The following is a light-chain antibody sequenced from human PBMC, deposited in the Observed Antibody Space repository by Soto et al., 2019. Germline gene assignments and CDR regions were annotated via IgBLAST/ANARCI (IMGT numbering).Light chain of an antibody. CDR2: DAS. CDR3: QQRSDWPLT. V-gene: IGKV3-11*01. Sequence: EIVLTQSPGTLSLSPGERATLSCRASQSISSYLAWYQQKPGQAPRLLMYDASNRATGIPARFSGSGSGTDFTLTISSLEPEDFVVYYCQQRSDWPLTCGGGTKGDIK. J-gene: IGKJ4*01. CDR1: QSISSY.